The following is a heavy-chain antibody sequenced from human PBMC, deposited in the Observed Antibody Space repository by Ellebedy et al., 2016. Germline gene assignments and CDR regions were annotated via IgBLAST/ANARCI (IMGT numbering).Heavy chain of an antibody. Sequence: SETLSLTCSVSGGPISGYYWTWIRQPPGKGLEWIGSAFYTGTTNYNLSLQGRVSISVDTSKNNFSLKLDSVTAADTAVYYCARSSSTSYSDYWGQGTLVTVSS. J-gene: IGHJ4*02. V-gene: IGHV4-59*12. CDR2: AFYTGTT. CDR3: ARSSSTSYSDY. D-gene: IGHD3-10*01. CDR1: GGPISGYY.